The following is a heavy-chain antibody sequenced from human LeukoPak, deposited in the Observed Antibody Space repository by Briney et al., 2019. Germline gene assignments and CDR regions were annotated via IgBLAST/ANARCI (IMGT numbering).Heavy chain of an antibody. V-gene: IGHV3-23*01. CDR2: TSGDEDST. D-gene: IGHD6-19*01. CDR3: TVDLMTGFSSGWHFAY. J-gene: IGHJ4*02. CDR1: GFTFSSFA. Sequence: GGSLRLSCTASGFTFSSFAMSWVRQAPGKGLEWLAVTSGDEDSTHYADSVRGHFVISTDNSKNTSFLNMHSLRGDDTAVYYCTVDLMTGFSSGWHFAYWGQGTLVTVSS.